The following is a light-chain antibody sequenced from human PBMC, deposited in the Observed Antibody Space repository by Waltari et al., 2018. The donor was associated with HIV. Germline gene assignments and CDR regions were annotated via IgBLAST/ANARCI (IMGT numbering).Light chain of an antibody. CDR2: GNF. V-gene: IGLV1-40*01. CDR1: SSNIGANYD. CDR3: QAYDSSLSCWV. J-gene: IGLJ3*02. Sequence: QSVLTQPPSVSGAPGQRVTISCTGSSSNIGANYDVHWYQHLPGKAPKLLITGNFCRPSGVLGRFSAAKAGGAASLAMTGLQADDEADDSCQAYDSSLSCWVFAGGTKLTV.